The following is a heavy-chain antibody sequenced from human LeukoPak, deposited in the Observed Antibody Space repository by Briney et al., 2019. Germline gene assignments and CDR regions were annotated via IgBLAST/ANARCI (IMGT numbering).Heavy chain of an antibody. V-gene: IGHV1-69*13. J-gene: IGHJ6*02. Sequence: EASVKVSCKASGGTFSSYAISWVRQAPGQGLEWMGGIIPIFGTANYAQKFQGRVTITADESTSTAYMELSSLRSEDTAVYYCARERCPYYYDSSGHPRCGMDVWGQGTTVTVSS. CDR2: IIPIFGTA. CDR3: ARERCPYYYDSSGHPRCGMDV. D-gene: IGHD3-22*01. CDR1: GGTFSSYA.